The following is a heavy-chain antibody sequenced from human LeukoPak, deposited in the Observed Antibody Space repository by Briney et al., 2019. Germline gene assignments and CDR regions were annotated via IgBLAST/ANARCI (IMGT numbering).Heavy chain of an antibody. CDR2: IKQDGSEK. D-gene: IGHD1-26*01. V-gene: IGHV3-7*01. CDR3: ARDRGWGLRFLDY. Sequence: PGGSLRLSCAASGFTLSSYWMTWVRQAPGKGLEWVANIKQDGSEKYYVDSVKGRFTISRDNAKNSLYLQMNSLRAEDTAVYCCARDRGWGLRFLDYWGQGTLVTVSS. J-gene: IGHJ4*02. CDR1: GFTLSSYW.